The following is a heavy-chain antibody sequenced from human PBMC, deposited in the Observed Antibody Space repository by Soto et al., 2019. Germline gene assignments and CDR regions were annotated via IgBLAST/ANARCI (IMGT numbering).Heavy chain of an antibody. D-gene: IGHD5-18*01. J-gene: IGHJ4*02. V-gene: IGHV3-11*01. CDR3: ARERYSYGPYYFDY. Sequence: QVQLVESGGDLVKPGGSLRLSCAASGFTFSDYYMSWIRQAPGKGLEWVSFITSSGSTTYYTDSVKGRFIISRDNAKNSLYLQMNSLGAEDTAVYYCARERYSYGPYYFDYWGQGTLVTVSS. CDR2: ITSSGSTT. CDR1: GFTFSDYY.